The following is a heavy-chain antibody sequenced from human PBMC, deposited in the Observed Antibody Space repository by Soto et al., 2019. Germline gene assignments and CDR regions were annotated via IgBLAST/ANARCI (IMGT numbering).Heavy chain of an antibody. V-gene: IGHV3-23*01. J-gene: IGHJ4*02. Sequence: GGSLRLSCADSGFRFSSYSMSWVRQTPGKGLEWVAAITATGDRTYYADSVTGRFTISRDNSKKTHYLQMTSLRAEDTAMYYCATMNGYFEYWGEGTPVTVSS. CDR3: ATMNGYFEY. CDR2: ITATGDRT. CDR1: GFRFSSYS. D-gene: IGHD3-22*01.